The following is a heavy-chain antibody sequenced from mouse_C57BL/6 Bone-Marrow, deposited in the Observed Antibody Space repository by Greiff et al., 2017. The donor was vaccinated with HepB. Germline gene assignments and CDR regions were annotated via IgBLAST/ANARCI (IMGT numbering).Heavy chain of an antibody. CDR3: ARFDYEGYFDY. CDR2: IDPSESYT. Sequence: QVQLQQPGAELVKPGASVKLSCKASGYTFTSYWMQWVKQRPGQGLEWIGEIDPSESYTNYNQKFKGKATLTVDTSSSTAYMQLSSLTSEDSAVYYCARFDYEGYFDYWGQGTTLTVSS. CDR1: GYTFTSYW. V-gene: IGHV1-50*01. J-gene: IGHJ2*01. D-gene: IGHD2-4*01.